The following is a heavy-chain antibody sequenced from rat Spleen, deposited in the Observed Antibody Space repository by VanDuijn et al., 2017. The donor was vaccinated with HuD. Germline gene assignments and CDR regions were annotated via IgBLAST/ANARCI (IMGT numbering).Heavy chain of an antibody. Sequence: EVQLQESGPGLVKPSQSLSLTCSVTGYSITRSYRWNWIRRFPGNKLEWMGYINGAGSTNYNPSLKSRISITRDTSKNQVFLQVNSVTTEDTATYYCARWDYYDGTYGVMDAWGQGASVTVSS. J-gene: IGHJ4*01. V-gene: IGHV3-3*01. CDR2: INGAGST. D-gene: IGHD1-12*02. CDR1: GYSITRSYR. CDR3: ARWDYYDGTYGVMDA.